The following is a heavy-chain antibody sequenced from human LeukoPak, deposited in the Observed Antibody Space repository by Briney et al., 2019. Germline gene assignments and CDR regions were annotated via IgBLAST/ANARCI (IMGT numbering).Heavy chain of an antibody. V-gene: IGHV3-21*01. D-gene: IGHD5-12*01. CDR3: AREIVTTGGDY. J-gene: IGHJ4*02. Sequence: RSGGSLRLSCAVSGLTFSSHTMSWVRQAPGKGLEWVSSISGSSTYIYYADSVRGRFTVSRDNDKNSLSLQMNSLRAEDTAVYYCAREIVTTGGDYWGQGTLVTVSS. CDR1: GLTFSSHT. CDR2: ISGSSTYI.